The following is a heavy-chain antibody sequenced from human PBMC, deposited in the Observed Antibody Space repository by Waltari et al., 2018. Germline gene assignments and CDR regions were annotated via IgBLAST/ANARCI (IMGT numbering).Heavy chain of an antibody. Sequence: QVQLVQSGAEVKKPGSSVKVSCKASGGTFSSYAISWVRQAPGQGLEWMGGIIPIFGTANYAQKFQGRVTITAEESTSTAYMELSSLRSEDTAVYYCARAPYYYDSSGYYYSFDYWGQGTLVTVSS. CDR1: GGTFSSYA. V-gene: IGHV1-69*01. D-gene: IGHD3-22*01. J-gene: IGHJ4*02. CDR2: IIPIFGTA. CDR3: ARAPYYYDSSGYYYSFDY.